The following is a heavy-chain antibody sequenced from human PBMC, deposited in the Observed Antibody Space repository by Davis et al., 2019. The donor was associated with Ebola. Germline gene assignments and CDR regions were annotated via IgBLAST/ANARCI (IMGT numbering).Heavy chain of an antibody. CDR3: ARTVYSYTYNYYGLDV. Sequence: MPSETLSLTCTVSGGSISSYYWSWIRQHQGKGLEWIGSVYNTGSTNYNPSLRSRVTISVDTSNNQFSLRLRSVTAADTAVYYCARTVYSYTYNYYGLDVWGQGTTVIVSS. CDR1: GGSISSYY. J-gene: IGHJ6*02. D-gene: IGHD5-18*01. CDR2: VYNTGST. V-gene: IGHV4-59*01.